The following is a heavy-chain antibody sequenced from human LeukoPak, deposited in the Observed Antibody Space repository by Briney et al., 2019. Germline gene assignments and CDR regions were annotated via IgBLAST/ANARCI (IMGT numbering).Heavy chain of an antibody. J-gene: IGHJ4*02. CDR3: ARDRGPYCGGDCPTNY. D-gene: IGHD2-21*02. CDR2: IWYDGSNK. V-gene: IGHV3-33*01. Sequence: GGSLRPSCAASGFTFSSYGMHWVRQAPGKGLEWVAVIWYDGSNKYYADSVKGRFTISRDNSKNTLYLQMNSLRAEDTAVYYCARDRGPYCGGDCPTNYWGQGTLVTVSS. CDR1: GFTFSSYG.